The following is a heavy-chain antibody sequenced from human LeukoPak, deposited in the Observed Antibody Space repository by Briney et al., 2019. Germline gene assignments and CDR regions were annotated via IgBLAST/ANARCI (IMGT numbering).Heavy chain of an antibody. CDR2: ISWNSGSI. D-gene: IGHD3-22*01. V-gene: IGHV3-9*01. CDR1: GFTFDDYA. CDR3: AKGSYYDSSGADY. J-gene: IGHJ4*02. Sequence: PGGSLRLSCAASGFTFDDYAMHWVRQAPGKGLEWVSGISWNSGSIGYADSVKGRFTISRDNAKNSLYLQMNSLRAEDTALYYCAKGSYYDSSGADYWGQGTLVTVSS.